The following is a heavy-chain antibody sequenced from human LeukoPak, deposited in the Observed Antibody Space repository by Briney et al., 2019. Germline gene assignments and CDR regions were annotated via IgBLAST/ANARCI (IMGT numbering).Heavy chain of an antibody. CDR3: AKALYRSSPTFDY. D-gene: IGHD6-13*01. Sequence: GGSLRLSCAASEFTFSTYGMHWVRQAPDKGLEWVAFILYEGSSTFYPDSVKGRFTISRDNSKNTLYLQMDSLRADDTAVYYCAKALYRSSPTFDYWGQGTLVTVSS. CDR1: EFTFSTYG. V-gene: IGHV3-30*02. CDR2: ILYEGSST. J-gene: IGHJ4*02.